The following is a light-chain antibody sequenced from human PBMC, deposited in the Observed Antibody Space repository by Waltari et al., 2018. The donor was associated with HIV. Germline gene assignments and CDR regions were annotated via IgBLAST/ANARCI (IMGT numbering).Light chain of an antibody. CDR3: AAWTDSLRAVV. V-gene: IGLV1-47*01. J-gene: IGLJ2*01. CDR1: SSNIGSYY. Sequence: QSVLTQPPSASGTPGQRVTIPCSGDSSNIGSYYVYWFQQLPGTAPKLLLHCNNPRPSGVPDRFSGSKSGTSASLAISGLRSEDEADYYCAAWTDSLRAVVFGGGTKLSVL. CDR2: CNN.